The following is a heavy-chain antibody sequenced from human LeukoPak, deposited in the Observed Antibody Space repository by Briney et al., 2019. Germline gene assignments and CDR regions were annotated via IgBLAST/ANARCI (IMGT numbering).Heavy chain of an antibody. J-gene: IGHJ4*02. Sequence: ASVKVSCKASGYTFTSYDISWVRQAPGQGLEWMGWISAYNGNTNYAQKLQGRVTMTTDTSTSTAYMELRSLRSDDTAVYYCARDRPRWQQLVTFDYWGQGTLVTVSS. V-gene: IGHV1-18*01. D-gene: IGHD6-13*01. CDR2: ISAYNGNT. CDR3: ARDRPRWQQLVTFDY. CDR1: GYTFTSYD.